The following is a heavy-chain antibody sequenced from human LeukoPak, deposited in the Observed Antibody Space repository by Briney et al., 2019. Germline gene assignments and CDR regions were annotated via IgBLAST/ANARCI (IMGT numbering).Heavy chain of an antibody. CDR3: ARDGPFPGEDGAAHFDH. J-gene: IGHJ4*02. CDR2: IYYSGSI. D-gene: IGHD1-14*01. Sequence: HPSETLSLTCSGSGGSIISSSYFWGWIRQPPGKGLEWIGSIYYSGSIYYNPSLNRRVTRSVDTSKNHFSLKLFSVPVADTAVYYCARDGPFPGEDGAAHFDHWGQGALVTVSS. CDR1: GGSIISSSYF. V-gene: IGHV4-39*07.